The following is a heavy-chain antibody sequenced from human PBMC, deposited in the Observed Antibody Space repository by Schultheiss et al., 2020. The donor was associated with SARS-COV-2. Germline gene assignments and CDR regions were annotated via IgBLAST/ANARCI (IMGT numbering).Heavy chain of an antibody. Sequence: TLSLTCAVSGGSISSGGYSWSWIRQPPGKGLEWIGYIYYSGSTYYNPSLKSLVTISVDTSKNQFSLKLSSVTAADTAVYYCARGFGAEDAFDIWGQGTMVTVSS. CDR2: IYYSGST. J-gene: IGHJ3*02. V-gene: IGHV4-30-4*07. D-gene: IGHD3-3*01. CDR3: ARGFGAEDAFDI. CDR1: GGSISSGGYS.